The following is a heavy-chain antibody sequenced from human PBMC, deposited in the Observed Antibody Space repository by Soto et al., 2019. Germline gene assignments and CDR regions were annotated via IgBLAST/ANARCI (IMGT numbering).Heavy chain of an antibody. CDR2: IYYSGST. CDR3: ARHVNGDYDRPFDY. V-gene: IGHV4-39*01. CDR1: GGSISSSSYY. J-gene: IGHJ4*02. Sequence: SETLSLTCTVSGGSISSSSYYWGWIRQPPGKGLEWIGSIYYSGSTYYNPSLKSRVTISVDTSKNQFSLKLSSVTAADTAVYYCARHVNGDYDRPFDYWGQGTLVTVSS. D-gene: IGHD4-17*01.